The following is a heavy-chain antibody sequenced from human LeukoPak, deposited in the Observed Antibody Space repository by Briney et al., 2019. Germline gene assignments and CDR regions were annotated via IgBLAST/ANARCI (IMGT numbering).Heavy chain of an antibody. CDR3: ARTSGYSYGYNWFDP. D-gene: IGHD5-18*01. CDR2: ISGSGGST. V-gene: IGHV3-23*01. Sequence: GGSLRLSCAASGFTFSSYAMSWDRQAPGKGLEWVSAISGSGGSTYYADSVKGRFTISRDNSKNTLYLQMNSLRAEDTAVYYCARTSGYSYGYNWFDPWGQGTLVTVSS. J-gene: IGHJ5*02. CDR1: GFTFSSYA.